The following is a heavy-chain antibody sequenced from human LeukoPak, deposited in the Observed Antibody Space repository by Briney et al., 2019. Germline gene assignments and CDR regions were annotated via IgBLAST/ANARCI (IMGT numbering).Heavy chain of an antibody. V-gene: IGHV4-39*07. CDR1: GGSISSSSYY. Sequence: PSETLSLTCTVSGGSISSSSYYWGWVRQAPGKGLEWIGSIYHSGSTYYNPSLKSRVTISVDTSKNQFSLKLSSVTAADTAVYYCASGDYYYMDVWGKGTTVTVSS. CDR2: IYHSGST. J-gene: IGHJ6*03. CDR3: ASGDYYYMDV. D-gene: IGHD1-14*01.